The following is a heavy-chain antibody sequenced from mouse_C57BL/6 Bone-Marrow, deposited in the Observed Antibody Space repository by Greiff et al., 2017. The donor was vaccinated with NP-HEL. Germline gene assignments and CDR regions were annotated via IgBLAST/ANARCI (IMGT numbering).Heavy chain of an antibody. Sequence: QVQLQQPGAELVKPGASVKLSCKASGYTFTSYWMQWVKQRPGQGLEWIGEIDPSDSYTNYNQKFKGKATLTVDTSSSTAYMQLSSLTSEDSAVYYCARGWFYWYCDVWGTGTTVTVSS. CDR2: IDPSDSYT. CDR3: ARGWFYWYCDV. J-gene: IGHJ1*03. CDR1: GYTFTSYW. D-gene: IGHD2-3*01. V-gene: IGHV1-50*01.